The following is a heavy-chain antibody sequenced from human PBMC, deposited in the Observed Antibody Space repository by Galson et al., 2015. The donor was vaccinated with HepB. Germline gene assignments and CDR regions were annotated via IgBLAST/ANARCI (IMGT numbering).Heavy chain of an antibody. V-gene: IGHV3-21*01. J-gene: IGHJ4*02. CDR2: ISDSSRYI. Sequence: SLRLSCAASGFTFSIYSMNWVRQAPGKGPEWVSSISDSSRYIYYADSVKGRFTISRDNAKNSLYLQMNSLTAEDTAVYYCALFPPEYCHWGQGTLVTVST. D-gene: IGHD2/OR15-2a*01. CDR3: ALFPPEYCH. CDR1: GFTFSIYS.